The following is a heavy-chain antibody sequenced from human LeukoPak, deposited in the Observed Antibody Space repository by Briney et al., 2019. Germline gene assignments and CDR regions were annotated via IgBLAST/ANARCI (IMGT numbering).Heavy chain of an antibody. CDR1: GFILRSHA. CDR3: VKDNEAGGSPFDR. V-gene: IGHV3-64D*06. Sequence: PGGSLRLSCSASGFILRSHAMHWVRQAPGKGLEYFSRISDNGGSTYYADSVKGRFTISRDSSKNTLYLQMSSLRAVDTAVYYCVKDNEAGGSPFDRWGQGTLVTVSS. CDR2: ISDNGGST. J-gene: IGHJ4*02. D-gene: IGHD1-1*01.